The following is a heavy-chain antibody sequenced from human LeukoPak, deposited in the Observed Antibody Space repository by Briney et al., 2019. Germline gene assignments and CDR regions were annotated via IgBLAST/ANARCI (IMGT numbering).Heavy chain of an antibody. Sequence: SETLSLTCTVSGGSISSGGYSWSWIRQPPGKGLQWIGYIYYSGSTNYNPSLKSRVTISVDTSKNQFSLKLSSVTAADTAVYYCARANGAYKSFDNWGQGTRVTVSS. CDR1: GGSISSGGYS. CDR3: ARANGAYKSFDN. J-gene: IGHJ4*02. V-gene: IGHV4-61*08. CDR2: IYYSGST. D-gene: IGHD4-17*01.